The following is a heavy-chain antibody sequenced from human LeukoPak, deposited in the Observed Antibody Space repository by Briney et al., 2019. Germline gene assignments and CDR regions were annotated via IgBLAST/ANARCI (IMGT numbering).Heavy chain of an antibody. D-gene: IGHD4-17*01. J-gene: IGHJ5*02. V-gene: IGHV3-7*01. CDR3: ARHDYGDYFDP. Sequence: GGSLRLSCAVSGFTFNNYWMSWVRQAPGKGLEWVANIKQDGSEKYYVDSMKGRFTISRDNAKNSLYLQMNSLRAEDTAVYYCARHDYGDYFDPWGQGTLVTVSS. CDR2: IKQDGSEK. CDR1: GFTFNNYW.